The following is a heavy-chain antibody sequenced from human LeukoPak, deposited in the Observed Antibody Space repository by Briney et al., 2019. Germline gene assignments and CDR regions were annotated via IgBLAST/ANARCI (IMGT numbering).Heavy chain of an antibody. CDR3: ARDPCSDGSCYARD. V-gene: IGHV1-18*01. J-gene: IGHJ4*02. D-gene: IGHD2-15*01. CDR2: ISAYNGNT. Sequence: ASVKVSCKASGYTFTSYGISWVRQAPGQGLEWMGWISAYNGNTNYAQKLQGRVTMTTDTSTSTAYMELRSLRSDDTAVYYCARDPCSDGSCYARDWGQGTLVTVSS. CDR1: GYTFTSYG.